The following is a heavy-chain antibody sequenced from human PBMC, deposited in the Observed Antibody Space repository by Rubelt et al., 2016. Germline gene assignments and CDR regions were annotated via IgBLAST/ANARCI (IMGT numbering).Heavy chain of an antibody. CDR1: GYTFTGYY. CDR2: INPNSGGT. V-gene: IGHV1-2*06. D-gene: IGHD6-19*01. J-gene: IGHJ4*02. CDR3: ARESSSGLDIDY. Sequence: VQLVQSGAEVKKPGASVKVSCKASGYTFTGYYMHWVRQAPGQGLEWVGRINPNSGGTNYAQKFQGRVTMTRVSSSTTAYMELSRLRSDATAVFYWARESSSGLDIDYWAQGTLVTVSS.